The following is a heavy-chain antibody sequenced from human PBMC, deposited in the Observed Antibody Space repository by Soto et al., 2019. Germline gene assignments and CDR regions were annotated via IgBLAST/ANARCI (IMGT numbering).Heavy chain of an antibody. D-gene: IGHD3-9*01. CDR3: ARVVEVHDILTGYYPADYYYYYMDV. V-gene: IGHV3-66*01. CDR1: GFTVSSNY. J-gene: IGHJ6*03. Sequence: GGSLRLSCAASGFTVSSNYMSWVRQAPGKGLEWVSVIYSGGSTYYADSVKGRFTISRDNSKNTRYLQMNSLRAEDTAVYYCARVVEVHDILTGYYPADYYYYYMDVWGKGTTVTVSS. CDR2: IYSGGST.